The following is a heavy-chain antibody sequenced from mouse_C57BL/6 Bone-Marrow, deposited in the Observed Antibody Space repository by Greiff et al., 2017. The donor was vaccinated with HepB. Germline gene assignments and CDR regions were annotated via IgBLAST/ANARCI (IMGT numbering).Heavy chain of an antibody. CDR1: GFNIKNTY. Sequence: EVQLQESVAELVRPGASVKLSCTASGFNIKNTYMHWVKQRPEQGLEWIGRIDPANGNTKYAPKFQGKATITADTSSNTAYLPLSSLTSEDTAIYYCASTRQRKLDAMDYWGQGTSVTVSS. J-gene: IGHJ4*01. D-gene: IGHD3-2*01. CDR3: ASTRQRKLDAMDY. CDR2: IDPANGNT. V-gene: IGHV14-3*01.